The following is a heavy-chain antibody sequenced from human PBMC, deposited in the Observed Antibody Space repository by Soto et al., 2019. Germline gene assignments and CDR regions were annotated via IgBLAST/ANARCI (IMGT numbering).Heavy chain of an antibody. V-gene: IGHV3-30-3*01. J-gene: IGHJ3*02. CDR1: GFTFRSYG. D-gene: IGHD6-13*01. CDR2: MSDDESKK. CDR3: ARTAGGRVRGALDI. Sequence: QEQLVESGGGVVQPGRSLRLSCVASGFTFRSYGMHWVRQAPGKGLEWVAVMSDDESKKYYEDSVKGRFTISRDNSKNTLFLQMDTLISEDTAVYYCARTAGGRVRGALDIWGQGTMVTVSS.